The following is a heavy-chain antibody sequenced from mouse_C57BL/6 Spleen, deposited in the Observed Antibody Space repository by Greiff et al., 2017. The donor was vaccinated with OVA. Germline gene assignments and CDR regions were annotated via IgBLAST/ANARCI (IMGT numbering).Heavy chain of an antibody. CDR3: ANYDWYCDV. CDR1: GYTFTSYW. D-gene: IGHD2-4*01. CDR2: IDPSDSYT. J-gene: IGHJ1*03. V-gene: IGHV1-50*01. Sequence: QVQLQQPGAELVKPGASVKLSCKASGYTFTSYWMQWVKQRPGQGLEWIGEIDPSDSYTNYNQKFKGKATLTVDTSSSTAYMQLSSLTSEDSAVYYCANYDWYCDVWGTGTTVTVSS.